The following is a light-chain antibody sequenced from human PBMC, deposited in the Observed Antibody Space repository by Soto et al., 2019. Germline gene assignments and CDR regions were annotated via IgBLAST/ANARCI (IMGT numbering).Light chain of an antibody. J-gene: IGLJ1*01. CDR2: DNN. Sequence: QSVLTQPPSVSGAPGQRVTISCTGSSSNIGAGYEVNWYQHLPRTAPKLLIYDNNNRPSGVPDRFSGSKSGTSASLAITGLQAAYGAEYYCQSYDSSLSALYVFGTGTKLTVL. CDR1: SSNIGAGYE. CDR3: QSYDSSLSALYV. V-gene: IGLV1-40*01.